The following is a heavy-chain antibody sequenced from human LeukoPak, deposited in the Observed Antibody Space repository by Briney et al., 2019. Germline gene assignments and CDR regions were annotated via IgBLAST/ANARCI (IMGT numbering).Heavy chain of an antibody. D-gene: IGHD2-2*01. CDR3: ARQDCSSTSCLFDY. Sequence: SETLSLTCAVSGGSISSGGYYWGWIRQPPGKGLEWIGSIYYSGSTYYNPSLKSRVTISVDTSKNQFSLKLSSVTAADTAVYYCARQDCSSTSCLFDYWGQGTLVTVSS. J-gene: IGHJ4*02. CDR2: IYYSGST. V-gene: IGHV4-39*01. CDR1: GGSISSGGYY.